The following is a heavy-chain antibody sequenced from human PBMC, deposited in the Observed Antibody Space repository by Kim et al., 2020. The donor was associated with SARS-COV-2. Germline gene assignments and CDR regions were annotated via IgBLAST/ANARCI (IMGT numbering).Heavy chain of an antibody. J-gene: IGHJ3*02. D-gene: IGHD3-3*01. Sequence: ASVKVSCKVSGYTLTELSMHWVRQAPGKGLEWMGGFDPEDGETIYAQKFQGRVTMTEDTSTDTAYMELSSLRSEDTAVYYCATVTPNYDFWSGYPRGAFDIWGQGTMVTVSS. CDR3: ATVTPNYDFWSGYPRGAFDI. V-gene: IGHV1-24*01. CDR2: FDPEDGET. CDR1: GYTLTELS.